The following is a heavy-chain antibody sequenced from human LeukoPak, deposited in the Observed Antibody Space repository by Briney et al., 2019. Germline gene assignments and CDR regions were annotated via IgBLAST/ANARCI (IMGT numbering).Heavy chain of an antibody. Sequence: SETLSLTCTVSGGSISSYYWSWIRQPPGKGLECLGYIYYSGSTNYNPSLKSRVTISIDTSKNHFSLKLSSVTAADTAVYYCATGYGSSWPYYFDYWGQGNLVTVSS. CDR2: IYYSGST. D-gene: IGHD6-13*01. CDR1: GGSISSYY. V-gene: IGHV4-59*08. CDR3: ATGYGSSWPYYFDY. J-gene: IGHJ4*02.